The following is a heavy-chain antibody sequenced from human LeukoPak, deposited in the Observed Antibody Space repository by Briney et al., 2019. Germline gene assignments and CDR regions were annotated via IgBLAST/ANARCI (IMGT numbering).Heavy chain of an antibody. V-gene: IGHV3-23*01. CDR2: IGGSGGTT. D-gene: IGHD6-6*01. Sequence: GGSLRLSCAASGFTFSRYAMSWVRQAPGKGLEWVSSIGGSGGTTYYADSVQGRFTISRDNSKNTLYLQMNSLRAEDTAVYYCAKVRQLVPCDVDVWGKGTTVTVSS. J-gene: IGHJ6*04. CDR1: GFTFSRYA. CDR3: AKVRQLVPCDVDV.